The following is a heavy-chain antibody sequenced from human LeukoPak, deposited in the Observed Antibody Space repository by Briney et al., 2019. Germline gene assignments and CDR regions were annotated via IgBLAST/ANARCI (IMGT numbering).Heavy chain of an antibody. CDR2: MNPNSGNT. V-gene: IGHV1-8*01. CDR1: GYTFTSYD. D-gene: IGHD1-26*01. Sequence: ASVKVSCKASGYTFTSYDINWVRQATGQGLEWMGWMNPNSGNTGYAQKFQGRVTMTRNTSISTAYMELSSLRSEDTAVYYCASSGSDYYYYGMDVWGQGTTVTVSS. CDR3: ASSGSDYYYYGMDV. J-gene: IGHJ6*02.